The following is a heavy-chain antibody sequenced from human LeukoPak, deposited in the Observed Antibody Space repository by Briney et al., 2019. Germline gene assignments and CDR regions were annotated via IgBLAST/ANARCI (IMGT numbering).Heavy chain of an antibody. V-gene: IGHV3-48*01. J-gene: IGHJ4*02. Sequence: GESLRLSCAASGFTFSSSSMNWVRQAPGKGLEWVSYISSSSSTIYYTDSGKGRFTISRDSAKNLLYLQMNNLRAEDTAVYYCARSKDKNTYGYAYWGQGTLVTVSS. CDR3: ARSKDKNTYGYAY. CDR1: GFTFSSSS. D-gene: IGHD5-18*01. CDR2: ISSSSSTI.